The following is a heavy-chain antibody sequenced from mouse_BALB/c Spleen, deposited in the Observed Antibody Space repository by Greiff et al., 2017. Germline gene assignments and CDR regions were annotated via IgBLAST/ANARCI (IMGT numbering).Heavy chain of an antibody. CDR1: GFTFSSFG. CDR2: ISSGSSTI. Sequence: EVQLVESGGGLVQPGGSRKLSCAASGFTFSSFGMHWVRQAPEKGLEWVAYISSGSSTIYYADTVKGRFTISRDNPKNTLFLQMTSLRSEDTAMYYCARWDWDYFDYWGQGTTLTVSS. CDR3: ARWDWDYFDY. D-gene: IGHD4-1*01. V-gene: IGHV5-17*02. J-gene: IGHJ2*01.